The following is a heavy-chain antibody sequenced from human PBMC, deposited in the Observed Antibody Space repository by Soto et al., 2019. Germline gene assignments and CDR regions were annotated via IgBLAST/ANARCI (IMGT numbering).Heavy chain of an antibody. D-gene: IGHD3-10*01. J-gene: IGHJ4*02. CDR1: GYTFTSYG. V-gene: IGHV1-18*01. Sequence: GASVKVSCKASGYTFTSYGISWVRQAPGQGLERMGWISAYNGNTNYAQKLQGRVTMTTDTSTSTAYMELRSLRSDDTAVYYSARDQLTMVRGVTWDWGQGTLVTVSS. CDR3: ARDQLTMVRGVTWD. CDR2: ISAYNGNT.